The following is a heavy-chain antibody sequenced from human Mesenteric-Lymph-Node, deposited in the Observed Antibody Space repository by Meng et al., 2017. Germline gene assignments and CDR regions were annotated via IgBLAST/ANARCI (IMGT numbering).Heavy chain of an antibody. J-gene: IGHJ3*02. Sequence: GESLKISCAASGFKFSSYSVNWVRQAPGKGLEWLSSISSSSSYIYYADSVRGRFTISRDNAKNSLLLQMNSLRAEDTAIYYCARIRVERTTGTAFDIWGQGTMVTVSS. CDR1: GFKFSSYS. V-gene: IGHV3-21*06. CDR2: ISSSSSYI. CDR3: ARIRVERTTGTAFDI. D-gene: IGHD4-17*01.